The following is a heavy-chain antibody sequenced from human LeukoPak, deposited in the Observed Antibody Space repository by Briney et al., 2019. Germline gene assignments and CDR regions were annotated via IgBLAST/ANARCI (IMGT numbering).Heavy chain of an antibody. D-gene: IGHD3-22*01. CDR2: ISGSGGDT. J-gene: IGHJ4*02. CDR3: AKGHGIVVVSLDY. V-gene: IGHV3-23*01. CDR1: GFTFSYYA. Sequence: GGSLRLSCAASGFTFSYYAMSWVRQAPGKGLEWVSVISGSGGDTYYADSVKGRFTISRDNSKNTLYLQMNSLRAEDTAVYYCAKGHGIVVVSLDYWGQGTLVTVSS.